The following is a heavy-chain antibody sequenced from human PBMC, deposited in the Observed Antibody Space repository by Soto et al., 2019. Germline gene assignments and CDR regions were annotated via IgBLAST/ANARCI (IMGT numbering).Heavy chain of an antibody. CDR2: ISYDGSNK. Sequence: QVQLVESGGGVVQPGRSLRLSSAASGFTFSSYGMHWVRQAPGKGLEWVAVISYDGSNKYYADSVKGRFTISRDNSKNTLYLQMNSLRAEDTAVYYCAKVRRPGGATKESDYFDYWGQGTLVTVSS. J-gene: IGHJ4*02. CDR3: AKVRRPGGATKESDYFDY. V-gene: IGHV3-30*18. D-gene: IGHD1-26*01. CDR1: GFTFSSYG.